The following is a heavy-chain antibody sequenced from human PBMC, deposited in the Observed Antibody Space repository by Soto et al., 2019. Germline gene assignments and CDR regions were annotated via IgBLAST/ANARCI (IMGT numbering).Heavy chain of an antibody. V-gene: IGHV3-30*18. CDR2: ISYDGSNK. Sequence: PGGSLRLSCAASGFTFSSYGMHWVRQAPGKGLEWVAVISYDGSNKYYADSVKGRLTISRDNSKNTLYLQMNSLRAEDTAVYYCAKDLLLHYDILTGPVDYWGQGTLVTVSS. J-gene: IGHJ4*02. D-gene: IGHD3-9*01. CDR1: GFTFSSYG. CDR3: AKDLLLHYDILTGPVDY.